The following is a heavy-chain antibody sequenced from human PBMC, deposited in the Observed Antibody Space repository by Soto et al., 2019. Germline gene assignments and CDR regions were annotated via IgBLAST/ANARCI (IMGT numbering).Heavy chain of an antibody. CDR2: ISGSGGST. CDR3: AKFPRAKMATILFDY. Sequence: EVQLLESGGGLVQPGGSLRLSCAASGFTFSSYAMSWVRQAPGKGLEWVSAISGSGGSTYYADSVKGRFTISRDNSKNTLYLQMNSVRAEDADVYYCAKFPRAKMATILFDYWGQGTLVTVSS. V-gene: IGHV3-23*01. CDR1: GFTFSSYA. J-gene: IGHJ4*02. D-gene: IGHD5-12*01.